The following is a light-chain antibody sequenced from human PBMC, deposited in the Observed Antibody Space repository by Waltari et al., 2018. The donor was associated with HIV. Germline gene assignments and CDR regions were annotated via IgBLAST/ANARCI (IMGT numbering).Light chain of an antibody. CDR1: NFNIGSNY. CDR3: AAWDDSLSGFYV. V-gene: IGLV1-47*01. Sequence: QSVLTQPPSASGTHGQRVTISCSGSNFNIGSNYVYWYQHVPGAAPKLLIYRNDQRPSGVPDRFSGSKSGTSASLAISGLRSEDEADYYCAAWDDSLSGFYVLGTGTKVTVL. J-gene: IGLJ1*01. CDR2: RND.